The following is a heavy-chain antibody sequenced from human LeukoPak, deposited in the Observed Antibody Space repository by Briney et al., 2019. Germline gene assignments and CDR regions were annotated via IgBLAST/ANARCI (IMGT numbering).Heavy chain of an antibody. D-gene: IGHD4-17*01. CDR2: IYSGGST. CDR1: GFTVSSNY. CDR3: ARDGTTVSPDY. J-gene: IGHJ4*02. Sequence: GGSLRLSCAASGFTVSSNYMSWVRQAPGKGLEWVSVIYSGGSTYYADSVKGRFTISKDNSKNTLYLQMNSLRADDTAVYYCARDGTTVSPDYWGQGTLVTVSS. V-gene: IGHV3-66*01.